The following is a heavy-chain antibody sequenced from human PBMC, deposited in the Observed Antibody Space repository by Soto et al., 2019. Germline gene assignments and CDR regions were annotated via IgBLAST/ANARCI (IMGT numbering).Heavy chain of an antibody. CDR3: TTDLPTLPPRVDY. CDR1: GFTFNSAW. Sequence: GGSLRLSCAASGFTFNSAWMNWVRQAPGEGLEWVGRIKSKGDGGTTDYAAPVKGRFTISRDDSKNTLYLQMNSLKTEDTAVYYCTTDLPTLPPRVDYWGQGTLVTVSS. J-gene: IGHJ4*02. CDR2: IKSKGDGGTT. D-gene: IGHD1-26*01. V-gene: IGHV3-15*07.